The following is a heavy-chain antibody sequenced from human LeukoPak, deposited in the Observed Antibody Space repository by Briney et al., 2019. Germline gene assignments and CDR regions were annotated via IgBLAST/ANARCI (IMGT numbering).Heavy chain of an antibody. V-gene: IGHV4-31*03. CDR2: IYYSGSA. Sequence: PSQTLSLTCTVSGGSISSGGYYWSWIRQHPGKGLEWVGYIYYSGSAYYNPSLKSRVTISIDTSKNQFSLKLSSVTAADTAVYYCVEAPNPYYFDDWGQGTLVTVSS. CDR3: VEAPNPYYFDD. J-gene: IGHJ4*02. CDR1: GGSISSGGYY. D-gene: IGHD5-24*01.